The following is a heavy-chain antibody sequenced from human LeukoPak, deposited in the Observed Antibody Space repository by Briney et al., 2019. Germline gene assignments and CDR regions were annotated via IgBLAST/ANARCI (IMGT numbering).Heavy chain of an antibody. D-gene: IGHD4-17*01. Sequence: GSLRLSCAASGFTFSSYAMSWVRQAPGKGLEWVAVIWYDGSNKYYAVSVKGRFTISRDNSKNTLYLQMNSLRAEDTAVYYCARSETTVTTDLSLQHWGQGTLVTVSS. CDR1: GFTFSSYA. CDR3: ARSETTVTTDLSLQH. CDR2: IWYDGSNK. J-gene: IGHJ1*01. V-gene: IGHV3-33*08.